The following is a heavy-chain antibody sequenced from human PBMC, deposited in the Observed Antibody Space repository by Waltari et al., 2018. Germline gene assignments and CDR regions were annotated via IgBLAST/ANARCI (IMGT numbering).Heavy chain of an antibody. J-gene: IGHJ6*04. CDR3: ARESDV. V-gene: IGHV3-30-3*01. Sequence: QVQLVESGGGVVQPGRSLRLSCAAPGFTFSSYAMHWVRQAPGKGLEWVAVISYDGSNKYYADSVKGRFTISRDNSKNTLYLQMNSLRAEDTAVYYCARESDVWGKGTTVTVSS. CDR2: ISYDGSNK. CDR1: GFTFSSYA.